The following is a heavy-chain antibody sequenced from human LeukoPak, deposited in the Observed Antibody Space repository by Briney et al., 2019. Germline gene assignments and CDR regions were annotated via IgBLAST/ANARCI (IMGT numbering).Heavy chain of an antibody. Sequence: GGSLRLSCAASGFTFSSYAMSSVRLAPGKGLEWVSASSGSGGSTYYADSVKGRFTISRDNSKNTLYLQMNSLRAEDTAVYYCAKERGIVVVPAAEFDYWGQGTLVTVSS. CDR1: GFTFSSYA. J-gene: IGHJ4*02. CDR3: AKERGIVVVPAAEFDY. CDR2: SSGSGGST. V-gene: IGHV3-23*01. D-gene: IGHD2-2*01.